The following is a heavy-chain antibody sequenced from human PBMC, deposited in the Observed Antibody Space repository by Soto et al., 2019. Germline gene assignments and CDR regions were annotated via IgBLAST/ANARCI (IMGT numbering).Heavy chain of an antibody. J-gene: IGHJ4*02. Sequence: SETLSLTCTVSGGSISSSSYYWGWIRQPPGKGLEWIGSIYYSGSTYYNPSLKGRVTISVDTSENQFSLKLSSVTAADTAVYYCARLYQPLLYGGYYFDYWGQGTLVTVSS. CDR1: GGSISSSSYY. D-gene: IGHD2-2*02. CDR2: IYYSGST. V-gene: IGHV4-39*01. CDR3: ARLYQPLLYGGYYFDY.